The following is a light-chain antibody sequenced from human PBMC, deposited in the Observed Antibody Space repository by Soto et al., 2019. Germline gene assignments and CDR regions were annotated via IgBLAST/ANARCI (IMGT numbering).Light chain of an antibody. CDR3: QQYGSSPIT. V-gene: IGKV3-20*01. J-gene: IGKJ5*01. CDR2: GVS. CDR1: QTVSSIY. Sequence: EIVLTQSPVTLSLSLGERATLSCRASQTVSSIYVAWYQQKVGQAPRLLIYGVSSRVTGIPDRFSGSGSGTDFTLTISRLEPEDFAVYYCQQYGSSPITFGQGTRLEIK.